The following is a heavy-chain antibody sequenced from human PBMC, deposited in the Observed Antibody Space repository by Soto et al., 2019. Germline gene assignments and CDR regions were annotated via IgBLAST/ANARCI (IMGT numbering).Heavy chain of an antibody. Sequence: SETLSLTCTVSGGSISSYYWSWIRQPAGKGLEWIGRISTTETTNYDPSLKSRVSMSLDTSKSQVSLKLSSVTAADAAVYYCAGNIAAAGRRYYGMDVWGQGTTVTVSS. CDR3: AGNIAAAGRRYYGMDV. V-gene: IGHV4-4*07. CDR2: ISTTETT. D-gene: IGHD6-13*01. CDR1: GGSISSYY. J-gene: IGHJ6*02.